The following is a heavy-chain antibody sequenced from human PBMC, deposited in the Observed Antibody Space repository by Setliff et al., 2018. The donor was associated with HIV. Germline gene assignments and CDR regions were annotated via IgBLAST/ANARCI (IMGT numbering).Heavy chain of an antibody. D-gene: IGHD4-17*01. CDR2: ISSNGGST. J-gene: IGHJ4*02. CDR3: AKDQSGPTVVTPNLDY. CDR1: GFTFSSYD. V-gene: IGHV3-64*02. Sequence: GGSLRLSCAASGFTFSSYDMHWVRQAPGKGLEYVSAISSNGGSTYYADSVKGRFTISRDNSKNTLYLQMSSLRAEDTAVYYCAKDQSGPTVVTPNLDYWGQGTLVTVSS.